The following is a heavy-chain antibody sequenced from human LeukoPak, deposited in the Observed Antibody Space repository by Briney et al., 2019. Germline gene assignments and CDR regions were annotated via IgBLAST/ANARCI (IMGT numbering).Heavy chain of an antibody. CDR3: ARGAQITYYYDTSGYPDY. CDR1: GFTFSDYE. CDR2: ISSSGSTM. J-gene: IGHJ4*02. V-gene: IGHV3-48*03. D-gene: IGHD3-22*01. Sequence: GGSLRLSCAASGFTFSDYEMNWVRQAPGKGLEWDSYISSSGSTMFYADSVKGRFTISRDNAKNSLYLQMNSLRVEDTAVYYCARGAQITYYYDTSGYPDYWGQGALVTVSS.